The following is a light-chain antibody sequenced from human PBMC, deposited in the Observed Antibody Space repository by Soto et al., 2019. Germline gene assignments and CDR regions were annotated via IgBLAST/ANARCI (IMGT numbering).Light chain of an antibody. J-gene: IGLJ3*02. Sequence: QSALTQPASVSGSPGQSITISCTGTSSDVGSYNLVSWYQQYPGKAPKVMIYEGTKRPSGISKRFSGSKSGSTASLTISGLQAEDEADYYCCSYAGDSTLVFGGGTKVTVL. CDR2: EGT. CDR3: CSYAGDSTLV. CDR1: SSDVGSYNL. V-gene: IGLV2-23*01.